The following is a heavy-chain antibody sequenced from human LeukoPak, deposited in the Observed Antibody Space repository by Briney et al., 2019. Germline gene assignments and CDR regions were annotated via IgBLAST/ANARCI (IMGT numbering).Heavy chain of an antibody. CDR3: AREAEMQGLPMDV. J-gene: IGHJ6*02. Sequence: GGSLRLSCAASGFTVSSNYISWVRQAPGKGLEWVSVIYSAGSTYYADSVKGRFTTSRDNSKNTLYLQMNNLRAEDTAVYYCAREAEMQGLPMDVWGQGTTVTVSS. CDR1: GFTVSSNY. V-gene: IGHV3-66*01. CDR2: IYSAGST. D-gene: IGHD5-24*01.